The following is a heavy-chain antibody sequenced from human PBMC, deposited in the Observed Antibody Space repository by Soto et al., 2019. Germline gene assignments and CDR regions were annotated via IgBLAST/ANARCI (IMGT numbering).Heavy chain of an antibody. J-gene: IGHJ6*02. CDR3: ARHLDYDFWSGTYYYYGMDV. CDR1: GGSVSSSSYY. Sequence: SETLSLTCTVCGGSVSSSSYYWGWVRQPPGKGLEWIGSIYYSGSTYYNPSLKSRVTISVDTSKNQFSLKLSSVTAADTAVYYCARHLDYDFWSGTYYYYGMDVWGQGTTVTVSS. CDR2: IYYSGST. D-gene: IGHD3-3*01. V-gene: IGHV4-39*01.